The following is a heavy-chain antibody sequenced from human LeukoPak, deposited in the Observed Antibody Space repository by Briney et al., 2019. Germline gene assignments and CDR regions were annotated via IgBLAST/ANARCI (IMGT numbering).Heavy chain of an antibody. D-gene: IGHD3-10*01. Sequence: GASVKVSCKASGYSFTNYGISWVRQAPGQGLQWMGWISVNNADTNYAQNFQGRVTLTTDTSTGTAYMELRSLRSDDTAVYYCARVRWFGELFSDYWGQGTLVTVS. J-gene: IGHJ4*02. CDR2: ISVNNADT. CDR3: ARVRWFGELFSDY. CDR1: GYSFTNYG. V-gene: IGHV1-18*01.